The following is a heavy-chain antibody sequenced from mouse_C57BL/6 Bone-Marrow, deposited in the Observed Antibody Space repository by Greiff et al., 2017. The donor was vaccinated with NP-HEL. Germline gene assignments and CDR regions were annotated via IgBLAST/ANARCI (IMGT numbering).Heavy chain of an antibody. CDR1: GYTFTDYY. J-gene: IGHJ2*01. D-gene: IGHD1-1*01. V-gene: IGHV1-77*01. CDR3: ARERLWGDYYYYGSSYDFDY. Sequence: QVQLKQPGAELVKPGASVKISCKASGYTFTDYYINWVKQRPGQGLEWIGKIGPGSGSTYYNEKFKGKATLTADKSSSTAYMQLSSLTSEDSAVYFCARERLWGDYYYYGSSYDFDYWGQGTTLTVSS. CDR2: IGPGSGST.